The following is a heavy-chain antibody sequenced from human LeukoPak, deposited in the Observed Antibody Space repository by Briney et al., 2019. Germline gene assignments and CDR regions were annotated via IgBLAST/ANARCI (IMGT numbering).Heavy chain of an antibody. D-gene: IGHD3-16*02. CDR2: IDWDDDK. CDR3: AREGGIMITFGGVIEPYYFDY. Sequence: SGPTLVNPTQTLTLTCTFSGFSLSTSGMRVSWIRQPPGKALEWLARIDWDDDKFYSTSLKTRLTISKDTSKNQVVLTMSNVDPVDTATYYCAREGGIMITFGGVIEPYYFDYWGQGTLVTVSS. V-gene: IGHV2-70*04. CDR1: GFSLSTSGMR. J-gene: IGHJ4*02.